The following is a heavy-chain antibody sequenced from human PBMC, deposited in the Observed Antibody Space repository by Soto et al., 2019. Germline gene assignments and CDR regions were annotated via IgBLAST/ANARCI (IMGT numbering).Heavy chain of an antibody. CDR2: IYHDGSV. J-gene: IGHJ6*02. CDR1: GYSIPSGYY. V-gene: IGHV4-38-2*01. Sequence: PSETLSLTSAASGYSIPSGYYWAWIRQSPGKGLEWIGSIYHDGSVYYNPSLNSRVAVSLDTSKNHFSLKLTSVTAADTAVFYCARTFDYYGMDVWDQGTTVTVS. CDR3: ARTFDYYGMDV.